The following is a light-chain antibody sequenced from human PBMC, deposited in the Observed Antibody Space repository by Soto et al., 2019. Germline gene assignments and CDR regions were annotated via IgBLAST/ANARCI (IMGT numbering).Light chain of an antibody. J-gene: IGLJ1*01. Sequence: QSALTQPTSVSGSPGQSITISCTGTSSDIGAYNLVSWYQHHPGKAPKLVIYEIANRPSGVSSRFSGSKSGNTASLTISGLQTDDEADYYCSSFTSSSPYVFGPGTKVTVL. V-gene: IGLV2-14*01. CDR3: SSFTSSSPYV. CDR1: SSDIGAYNL. CDR2: EIA.